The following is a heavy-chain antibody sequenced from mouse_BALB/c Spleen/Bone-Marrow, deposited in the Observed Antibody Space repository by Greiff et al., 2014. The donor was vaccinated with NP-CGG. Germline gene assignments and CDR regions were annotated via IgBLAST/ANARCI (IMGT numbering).Heavy chain of an antibody. CDR1: GFSLTSYG. CDR2: IWSDGST. V-gene: IGHV2-6-2*01. Sequence: VHLVESGPDLVAPSQSLSITCTVSGFSLTSYGVHRVRQPPGKGLEWLVVIWSDGSTTYNSALKSRLSISKDNSKSQVFLKMNRLQTDDTAMYYCATNYYGSSYAMDYWGQGTSVTVSS. D-gene: IGHD1-1*01. J-gene: IGHJ4*01. CDR3: ATNYYGSSYAMDY.